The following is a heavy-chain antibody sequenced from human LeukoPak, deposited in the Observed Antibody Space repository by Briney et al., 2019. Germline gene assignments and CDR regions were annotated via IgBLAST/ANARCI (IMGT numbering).Heavy chain of an antibody. D-gene: IGHD4-17*01. Sequence: GGSLRLSCAASGFTVSSNYMNWVRQAPGKGLEWVAVISFDGSNKYYADSVKGRFTISRDNSKKTLYLQMNSLRAEDTAVYYCAKLFTTVTTNPKDVWGRGTTVTVSS. J-gene: IGHJ6*04. V-gene: IGHV3-30*18. CDR3: AKLFTTVTTNPKDV. CDR1: GFTVSSNY. CDR2: ISFDGSNK.